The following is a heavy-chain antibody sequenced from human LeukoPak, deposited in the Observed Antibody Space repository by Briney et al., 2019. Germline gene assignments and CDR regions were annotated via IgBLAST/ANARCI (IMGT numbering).Heavy chain of an antibody. CDR3: ARDYSSSWYDGYYFDY. CDR2: IYYSGST. Sequence: PSETLSLTCTVSGGSTSSSSYYWGWIRQPPGKGLEWIGSIYYSGSTYYNPSFKSRVTISVDTSKNQFSLKLSSVTAADTAVYYCARDYSSSWYDGYYFDYWGQGTLVTVSS. J-gene: IGHJ4*02. V-gene: IGHV4-39*01. D-gene: IGHD6-13*01. CDR1: GGSTSSSSYY.